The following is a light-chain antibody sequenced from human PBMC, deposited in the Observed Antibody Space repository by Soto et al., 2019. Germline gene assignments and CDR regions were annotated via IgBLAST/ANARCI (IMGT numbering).Light chain of an antibody. CDR1: QGISSY. Sequence: DIQLTQSPSFLSASVGDRVTITCRASQGISSYLAWYQQNPGKAPKLLIYAASTLQSGVPSRFSGSGSGTEFTLTISSLQPEDFATYYCQQLNSYLWTFGQGTKVEIK. CDR2: AAS. J-gene: IGKJ1*01. CDR3: QQLNSYLWT. V-gene: IGKV1-9*01.